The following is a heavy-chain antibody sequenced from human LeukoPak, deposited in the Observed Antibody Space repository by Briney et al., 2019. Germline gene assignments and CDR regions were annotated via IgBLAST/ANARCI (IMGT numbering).Heavy chain of an antibody. CDR1: GGSISSYS. V-gene: IGHV4-4*09. CDR2: IYTSGST. J-gene: IGHJ4*02. CDR3: ARGSSGWHGYYFDY. D-gene: IGHD6-19*01. Sequence: SETLSLTYTVSGGSISSYSWNYIRQPPGKGLEWIGYIYTSGSTNYNPSLKSRVTISADTSKNQFSLKLTSVTAADTAVYYCARGSSGWHGYYFDYWGQGTLVTVSS.